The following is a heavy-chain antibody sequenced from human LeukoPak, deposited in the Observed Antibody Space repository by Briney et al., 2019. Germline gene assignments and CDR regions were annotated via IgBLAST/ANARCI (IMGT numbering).Heavy chain of an antibody. V-gene: IGHV1-69*05. CDR2: IMPIFGTA. D-gene: IGHD3-16*01. Sequence: SVKVSCKXSGGTFSSYAISWVRQSPGQGLEWMGGIMPIFGTANYAQKFQGRVTITTDESTSTAYMELSSLRSEDTAVYYCARAIWGRVYVDYWGQGTLVTVSS. CDR3: ARAIWGRVYVDY. J-gene: IGHJ4*02. CDR1: GGTFSSYA.